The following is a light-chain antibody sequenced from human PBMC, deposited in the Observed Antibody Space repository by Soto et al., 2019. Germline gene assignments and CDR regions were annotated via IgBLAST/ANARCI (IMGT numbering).Light chain of an antibody. J-gene: IGKJ2*01. CDR2: GAS. Sequence: EIVLTQSPGTLSVSSGESATLSCRASQSVTSNYVAWYQQKPGLPPRLLIFGASNRATGIPDRFSGGVSGTDFTLTISRLEPEDFALYICQQYGSSPYTFGLGTKLK. CDR1: QSVTSNY. V-gene: IGKV3-20*01. CDR3: QQYGSSPYT.